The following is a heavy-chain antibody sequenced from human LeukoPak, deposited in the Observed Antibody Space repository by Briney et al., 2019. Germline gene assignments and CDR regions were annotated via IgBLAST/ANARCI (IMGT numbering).Heavy chain of an antibody. D-gene: IGHD1-26*01. CDR1: GGTFSSYA. CDR2: IIPIFGTA. V-gene: IGHV1-69*13. J-gene: IGHJ4*02. Sequence: ASVTVSCTASGGTFSSYAISWVRQAPGQGLEWMGGIIPIFGTANYAQKFQGRVTITADESTSTAYMELSSLRSEDTAVYYCARRNGEWELNYYFDYWGQGTLVTVSS. CDR3: ARRNGEWELNYYFDY.